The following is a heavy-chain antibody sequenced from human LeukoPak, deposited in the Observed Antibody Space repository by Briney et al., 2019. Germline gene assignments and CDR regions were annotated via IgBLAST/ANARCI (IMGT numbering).Heavy chain of an antibody. CDR1: GGSISSSSYY. CDR2: IYYSGST. J-gene: IGHJ4*02. CDR3: ARGRYGSGSYYFDY. D-gene: IGHD3-10*01. V-gene: IGHV4-39*01. Sequence: SETLSLTCTVSGGSISSSSYYWGWIRQPPGKGLEWIGSIYYSGSTYYNPSLKSRVTISVDTSKNQFSLKLSSVTAADTAVYYCARGRYGSGSYYFDYWGQGTLVTVSS.